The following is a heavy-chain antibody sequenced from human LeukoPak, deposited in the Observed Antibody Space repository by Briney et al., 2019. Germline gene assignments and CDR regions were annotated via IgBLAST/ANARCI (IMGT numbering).Heavy chain of an antibody. CDR2: INHSGST. V-gene: IGHV4-34*01. Sequence: PSETLSLTCAVYGGSFSGYYWSWIRQPPGKGLEWIGEINHSGSTNYNPSLKSRVTISVDTSKNQFSLQLNSVTPEDTAVYYCARDLEEPTREYSSGWTVFDYWGQGTLVTVSS. CDR1: GGSFSGYY. D-gene: IGHD6-19*01. CDR3: ARDLEEPTREYSSGWTVFDY. J-gene: IGHJ4*02.